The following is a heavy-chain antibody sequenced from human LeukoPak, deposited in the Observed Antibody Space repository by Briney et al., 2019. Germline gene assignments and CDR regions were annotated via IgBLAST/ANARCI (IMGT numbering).Heavy chain of an antibody. D-gene: IGHD3-16*01. V-gene: IGHV3-30-3*01. Sequence: GGSLRLSCAASGFTFSSYAMHWVRQAPGKGLEWVAVISYDGSSKYLADSVKGRFTISRDNSKNTLYLQMNSLRAEDTAVYYCARDGGWNFDYWGQGTLVTVSS. CDR2: ISYDGSSK. CDR1: GFTFSSYA. CDR3: ARDGGWNFDY. J-gene: IGHJ4*02.